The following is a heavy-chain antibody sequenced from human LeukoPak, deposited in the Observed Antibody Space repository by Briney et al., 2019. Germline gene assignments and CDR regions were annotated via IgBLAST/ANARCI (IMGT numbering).Heavy chain of an antibody. V-gene: IGHV3-7*03. CDR2: IKQDGSEK. J-gene: IGHJ4*02. CDR3: AKFAYQLLSYRDY. Sequence: GVSLRLSCAASGFTFSSYWMSWVRQAPGKGLEWVANIKQDGSEKYYVDSVKGRFTISRDNAKNSLYLQMNGLRAEDTAVYYCAKFAYQLLSYRDYWGQGTLVTVSS. CDR1: GFTFSSYW. D-gene: IGHD2-2*01.